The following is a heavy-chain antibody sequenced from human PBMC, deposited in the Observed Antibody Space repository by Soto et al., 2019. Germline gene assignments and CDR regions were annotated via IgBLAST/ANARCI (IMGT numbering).Heavy chain of an antibody. Sequence: QVQLPESGPGLVKPSETLSLTCTVSGGSVSSGSYYWSWIRQPPGKGLEWIGYIYYSGSTNYNPSHKSRVTISVDTSKNQCSLKLSSVTAADTAVYYCARARGANYYDYGMDVWGQGTTVTVSS. CDR1: GGSVSSGSYY. CDR3: ARARGANYYDYGMDV. J-gene: IGHJ6*02. D-gene: IGHD1-26*01. V-gene: IGHV4-61*01. CDR2: IYYSGST.